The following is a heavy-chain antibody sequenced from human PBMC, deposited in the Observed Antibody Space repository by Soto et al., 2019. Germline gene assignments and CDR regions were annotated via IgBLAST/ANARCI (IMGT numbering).Heavy chain of an antibody. CDR1: GGSINTYY. J-gene: IGHJ3*02. Sequence: SETLSLTCAVSGGSINTYYWSWVRQPPGKGLEWIGNIHHSGSTNYNPSLNSRVTISIDTSKNKLSLWLNSVTAADTAVHYCARDVVGYCSGGSCRSDAFDIWGQGTMVTVSS. CDR3: ARDVVGYCSGGSCRSDAFDI. D-gene: IGHD2-15*01. CDR2: IHHSGST. V-gene: IGHV4-59*01.